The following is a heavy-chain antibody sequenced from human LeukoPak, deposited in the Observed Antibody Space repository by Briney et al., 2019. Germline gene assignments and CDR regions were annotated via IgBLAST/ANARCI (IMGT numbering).Heavy chain of an antibody. CDR1: GGTFSSYA. CDR2: IIPIFGTA. J-gene: IGHJ4*02. D-gene: IGHD5-24*01. V-gene: IGHV1-69*13. CDR3: ARVRAEMATIPEFDY. Sequence: ASVKVSCKDSGGTFSSYAISWVRQAPGQGLEWMGGIIPIFGTANYAQKFQGRVTITADESTSTAYMELSSLRSEDTAVYYCARVRAEMATIPEFDYWGQGTLVTVSS.